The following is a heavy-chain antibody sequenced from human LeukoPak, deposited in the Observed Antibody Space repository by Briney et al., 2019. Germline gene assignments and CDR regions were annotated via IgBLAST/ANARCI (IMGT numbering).Heavy chain of an antibody. Sequence: GGSLRLSCAASGFTFDDYAMSWFRQAPGKGLEWVGFIRSKAYGGTTEYAASVKGRFTISRDDSKSIAYLQMNSLRAEDTAVYYCARHWGRGSFLRSWGQGTLVTVSS. CDR3: ARHWGRGSFLRS. J-gene: IGHJ4*02. CDR2: IRSKAYGGTT. V-gene: IGHV3-49*03. CDR1: GFTFDDYA. D-gene: IGHD1-26*01.